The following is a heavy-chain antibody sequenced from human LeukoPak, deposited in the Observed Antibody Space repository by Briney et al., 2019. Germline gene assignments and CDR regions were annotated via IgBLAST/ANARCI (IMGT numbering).Heavy chain of an antibody. CDR3: ARGWVPQGFYFYYYMDV. CDR1: GGSFSGYY. Sequence: SETLSLTCAVYGGSFSGYYGSWIRQPPGKGLEWIGEINHSGSTNYNPSLKSRVTISVDTSKNQFSLKLSSVTAADTAVYYCARGWVPQGFYFYYYMDVWGKGTTVTISS. J-gene: IGHJ6*03. CDR2: INHSGST. D-gene: IGHD1-1*01. V-gene: IGHV4-34*01.